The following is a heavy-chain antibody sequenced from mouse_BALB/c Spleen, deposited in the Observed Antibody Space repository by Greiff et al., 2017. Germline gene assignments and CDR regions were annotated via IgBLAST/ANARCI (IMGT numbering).Heavy chain of an antibody. V-gene: IGHV1-82*01. CDR1: GYAFSSSW. Sequence: VKLMESGPELVKPGASVKISCKASGYAFSSSWMNWVKQRPGQGLEWIGRIYPGDGDTNYNGKFKGKATLTADKSSSTAYMQLSSLTSVDSAVYFCASGYDGPFYYFDYWGQGTTLTVSS. J-gene: IGHJ2*01. CDR2: IYPGDGDT. CDR3: ASGYDGPFYYFDY. D-gene: IGHD2-2*01.